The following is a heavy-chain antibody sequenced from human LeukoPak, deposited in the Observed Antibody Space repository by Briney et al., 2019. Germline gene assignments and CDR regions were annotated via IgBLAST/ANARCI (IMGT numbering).Heavy chain of an antibody. V-gene: IGHV4-39*01. D-gene: IGHD4-23*01. CDR3: AKTFQVVTTSFFDY. CDR2: IYYSGST. J-gene: IGHJ4*02. CDR1: GGSISSSSYY. Sequence: SETLSLTCTVSGGSISSSSYYWGWIRQPPGKGLEWIGSIYYSGSTYYNPSLKSRVTISVGTSKNPFSLKLSSVTAADRAVYYCAKTFQVVTTSFFDYWGQGTLVTVSS.